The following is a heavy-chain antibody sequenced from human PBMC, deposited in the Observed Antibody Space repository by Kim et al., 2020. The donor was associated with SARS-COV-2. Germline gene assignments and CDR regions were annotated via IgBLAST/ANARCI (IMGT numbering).Heavy chain of an antibody. CDR2: IDSSGDST. J-gene: IGHJ4*01. V-gene: IGHV3-23*01. D-gene: IGHD6-19*01. CDR3: AKTRPVSSGWQGDFAY. Sequence: GGSLRLSCAASGFTFSSYAMSWVRQAPGKGLEWVSGIDSSGDSTYYADSVKGRFTIFRDNTKNTLFLQMNSLRAEDTAVFYCAKTRPVSSGWQGDFAYWG. CDR1: GFTFSSYA.